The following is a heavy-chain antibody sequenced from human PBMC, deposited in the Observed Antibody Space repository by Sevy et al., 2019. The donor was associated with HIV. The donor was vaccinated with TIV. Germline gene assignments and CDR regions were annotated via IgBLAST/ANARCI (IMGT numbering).Heavy chain of an antibody. CDR1: IFTFSDYY. J-gene: IGHJ4*02. CDR3: ARVRYNYGSYYFDY. V-gene: IGHV3-11*01. D-gene: IGHD5-18*01. CDR2: ISSGGSHI. Sequence: GGSLRLSCAASIFTFSDYYMTWIRQAPGKGLECVSHISSGGSHIHYADSVKGRFTISSDNAKKSLYLQMNSLTAEDTAVYYCARVRYNYGSYYFDYWGQGTLVTVS.